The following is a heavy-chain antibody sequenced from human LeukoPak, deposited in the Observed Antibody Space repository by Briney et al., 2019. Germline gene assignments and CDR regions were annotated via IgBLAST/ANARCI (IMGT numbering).Heavy chain of an antibody. CDR2: ISSNGGST. D-gene: IGHD1-7*01. J-gene: IGHJ4*02. Sequence: GGSLRLSCPASGFTLSSYAMHWVRQAPGEGLEYVSAISSNGGSTYYADSVKGRFTISRDNSKNTLYLQMSSLRAEDTAVYYCVKDPTGTTGFDYWGQGTLVTVSS. V-gene: IGHV3-64D*09. CDR1: GFTLSSYA. CDR3: VKDPTGTTGFDY.